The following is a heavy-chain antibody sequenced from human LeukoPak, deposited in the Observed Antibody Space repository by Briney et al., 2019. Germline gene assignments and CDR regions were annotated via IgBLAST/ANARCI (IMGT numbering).Heavy chain of an antibody. CDR2: INHSGST. V-gene: IGHV4-34*01. D-gene: IGHD3-10*01. Sequence: SETLSLTCAVYGGSFSGYYWSWIRQPPGKGLEWIGEINHSGSTNYNPSLKSRVTISVDTSKNQFSLKLSSVTAADTAVYYCASYFYGSANYFGEYFDYWGQGTLVTVSS. CDR1: GGSFSGYY. J-gene: IGHJ4*02. CDR3: ASYFYGSANYFGEYFDY.